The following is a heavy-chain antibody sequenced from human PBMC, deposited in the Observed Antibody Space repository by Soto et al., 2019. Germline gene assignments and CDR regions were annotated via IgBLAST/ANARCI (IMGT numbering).Heavy chain of an antibody. D-gene: IGHD2-15*01. Sequence: GGSLRLSCAASGFTFDDYAMHWVRQAPGKGLEWVSGISWNSGSIGYADSVKGRFTISRDNAKNSLYLQMNSLRAEDTALYYCAKATTVVVVAAPFDYWGQGTLVTVSS. V-gene: IGHV3-9*01. CDR1: GFTFDDYA. CDR3: AKATTVVVVAAPFDY. CDR2: ISWNSGSI. J-gene: IGHJ4*02.